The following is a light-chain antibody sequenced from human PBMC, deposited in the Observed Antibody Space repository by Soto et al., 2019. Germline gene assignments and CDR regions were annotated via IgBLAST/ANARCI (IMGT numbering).Light chain of an antibody. J-gene: IGKJ1*01. CDR3: QQYTNLPKP. Sequence: IVVTLSPATLSVSPGESATLSCRASQSVSRKLVWYQQKPGQAPRLLIYGASTRATGISERFSGSGSGTEFTLTISSLQSEDFAVYYCQQYTNLPKPFCQGTMVDIK. V-gene: IGKV3D-15*01. CDR1: QSVSRK. CDR2: GAS.